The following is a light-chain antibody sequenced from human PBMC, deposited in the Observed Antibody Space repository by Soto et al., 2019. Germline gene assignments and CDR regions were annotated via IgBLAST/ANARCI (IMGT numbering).Light chain of an antibody. CDR3: QQRSSWPFI. CDR2: ATS. J-gene: IGKJ3*01. CDR1: QSIGNY. Sequence: EVVFTQSPATLSLSPGEGATLSCRASQSIGNYLAWYQQKPGQAPRLLIYATSNRATGIPARFSGSGSGTDFTLTISSXEPEDFAVYYCQQRSSWPFIFGPGTKVDIK. V-gene: IGKV3-11*01.